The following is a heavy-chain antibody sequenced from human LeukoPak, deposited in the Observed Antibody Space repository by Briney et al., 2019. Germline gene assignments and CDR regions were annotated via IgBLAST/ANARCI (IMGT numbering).Heavy chain of an antibody. CDR2: IWYDGSNK. V-gene: IGHV3-30*02. Sequence: PGGSLRLSCAASGFTFSSYGMHWVRQAPGKGLEWVAVIWYDGSNKYYADSVKGRFTISRDNSKNTIYLQMNSLRAEDTAVYYCAKEGMVEVRAQEYYYYYMDVWGKGTTVTVSS. J-gene: IGHJ6*03. D-gene: IGHD2/OR15-2a*01. CDR1: GFTFSSYG. CDR3: AKEGMVEVRAQEYYYYYMDV.